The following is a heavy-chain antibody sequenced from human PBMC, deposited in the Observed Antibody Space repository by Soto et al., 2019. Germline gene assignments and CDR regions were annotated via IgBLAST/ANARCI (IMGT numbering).Heavy chain of an antibody. CDR3: ARVGGSGWNFDS. CDR2: IYYSGST. D-gene: IGHD6-19*01. CDR1: GGSISSYY. V-gene: IGHV4-59*01. Sequence: LSLTCTVSGGSISSYYWSWTRQPPGKGLEWIGYIYYSGSTNYNPSLRSRVTMSVDTSKNQFSLKLNSVTAADTAIYYCARVGGSGWNFDSWGQGILVTVPS. J-gene: IGHJ4*02.